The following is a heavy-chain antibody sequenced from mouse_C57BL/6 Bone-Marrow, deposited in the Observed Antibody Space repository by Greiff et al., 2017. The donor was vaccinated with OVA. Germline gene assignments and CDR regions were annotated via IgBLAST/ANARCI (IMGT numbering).Heavy chain of an antibody. CDR1: GYTFTSYW. Sequence: VQLQQPGAELVKPGASVKMSCKASGYTFTSYWITWVKQRPGQGFEWIGDLYPGSGSPNYNEKFKSKATLTVDTSSSTAYMQLSSLTSEDSAVYYCAGTGYWYFDVWGTGTTVTVSS. J-gene: IGHJ1*03. CDR2: LYPGSGSP. V-gene: IGHV1-55*01. D-gene: IGHD4-1*01. CDR3: AGTGYWYFDV.